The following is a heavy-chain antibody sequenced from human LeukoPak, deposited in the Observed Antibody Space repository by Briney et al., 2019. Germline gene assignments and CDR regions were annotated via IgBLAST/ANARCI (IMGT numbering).Heavy chain of an antibody. CDR3: AKFVRGSYHNWFDP. D-gene: IGHD1-26*01. CDR1: GFTFSSYA. J-gene: IGHJ5*02. V-gene: IGHV3-64*01. Sequence: GGSLRLSCAASGFTFSSYAMHWVRQAPGKGLEYVSAISSNGGSTYYANSVKGRFTISRDNSKNTLYLQMNSLRAEDTAVYYCAKFVRGSYHNWFDPWGQGTLVTVSS. CDR2: ISSNGGST.